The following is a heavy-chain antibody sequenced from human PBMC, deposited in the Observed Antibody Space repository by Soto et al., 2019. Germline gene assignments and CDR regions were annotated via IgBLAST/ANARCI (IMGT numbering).Heavy chain of an antibody. CDR3: ARALFPDVDIYAMDV. J-gene: IGHJ6*02. CDR1: GFTFHDHA. Sequence: QVQLVESGGGVVQPGRSVRLSCAASGFTFHDHAMHWVRQAPGKGREWLAIIWNDGSNKFYAGSVQGRFTISRDNSKNTVYLQMNTLSAEDTAVYYCARALFPDVDIYAMDVWGQGTTVTVSS. V-gene: IGHV3-33*01. D-gene: IGHD5-12*01. CDR2: IWNDGSNK.